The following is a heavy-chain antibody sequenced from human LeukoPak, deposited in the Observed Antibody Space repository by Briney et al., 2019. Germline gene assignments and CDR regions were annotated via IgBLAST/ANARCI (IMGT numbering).Heavy chain of an antibody. CDR1: GFTFSSFG. Sequence: GGSLRLSCAASGFTFSSFGMHWVRQAPGKGLEWVAVILHDGSDNYYADSVKGRITISRDNSKNTLCLQMNSLRPEDTAVYYCAKGPCPFGYWGQGTLGTVSS. CDR3: AKGPCPFGY. J-gene: IGHJ4*02. CDR2: ILHDGSDN. V-gene: IGHV3-30*18.